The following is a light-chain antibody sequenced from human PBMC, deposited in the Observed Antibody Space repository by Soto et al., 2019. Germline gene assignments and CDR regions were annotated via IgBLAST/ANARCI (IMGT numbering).Light chain of an antibody. CDR1: SSNIGAGYD. V-gene: IGLV1-40*01. CDR2: GNS. Sequence: QSVLTQPPSVSGAPGQRVTISCTGSSSNIGAGYDVHWYQQPPGTAPKLLIYGNSNRPSGVPDRFSGSKSGTSASLAITGLQAEDEADYYCQSYDSSLSGPRVFGTGTKVTVL. J-gene: IGLJ1*01. CDR3: QSYDSSLSGPRV.